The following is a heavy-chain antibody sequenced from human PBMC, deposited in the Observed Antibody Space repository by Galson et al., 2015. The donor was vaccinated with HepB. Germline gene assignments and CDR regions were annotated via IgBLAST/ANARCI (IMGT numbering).Heavy chain of an antibody. CDR2: ISSSSSTI. V-gene: IGHV3-48*04. J-gene: IGHJ6*02. Sequence: SLRLSCAASGFTFSSYSMNWVRQAPGKGLEWVSYISSSSSTIYYADSVKGRFTISRDNAKNSLYLQMNSLRAEDTAVYYCARDTPQSPGTGTPQGNYYYYGMDVWGQGTTVTVSS. D-gene: IGHD1-1*01. CDR3: ARDTPQSPGTGTPQGNYYYYGMDV. CDR1: GFTFSSYS.